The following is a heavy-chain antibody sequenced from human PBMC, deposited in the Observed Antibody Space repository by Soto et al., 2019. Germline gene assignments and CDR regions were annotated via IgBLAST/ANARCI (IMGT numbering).Heavy chain of an antibody. CDR2: ISAYNGNT. D-gene: IGHD3-16*02. Sequence: ASVKVSCKSSGYTFTSYGISWVRQAPGQGLEWMGWISAYNGNTNYAQKLQGRVTMTTDTSTSTAYMELRSLRSDDTAVYYCARFMITFGGVIPSDYWGQGTLVTVS. V-gene: IGHV1-18*01. CDR1: GYTFTSYG. CDR3: ARFMITFGGVIPSDY. J-gene: IGHJ4*02.